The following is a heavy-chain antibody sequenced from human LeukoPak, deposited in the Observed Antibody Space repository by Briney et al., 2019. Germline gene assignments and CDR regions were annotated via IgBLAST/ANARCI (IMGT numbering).Heavy chain of an antibody. V-gene: IGHV4-59*01. CDR2: IYYSGST. D-gene: IGHD3-22*01. CDR1: GGSISSYY. CDR3: ARGPPTRKTYYYDSSGYYSYYFDY. Sequence: SETLSLTCTVSGGSISSYYWSWIRQPPGKGLEWIGYIYYSGSTNYNPSLKSRVTISVDTSKNQFSLKLSSVTAADTAVYYCARGPPTRKTYYYDSSGYYSYYFDYWGQGTLVTVSS. J-gene: IGHJ4*02.